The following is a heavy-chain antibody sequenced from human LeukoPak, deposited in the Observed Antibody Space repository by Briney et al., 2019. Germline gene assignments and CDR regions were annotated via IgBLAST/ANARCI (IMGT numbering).Heavy chain of an antibody. CDR2: VYPGDSDT. CDR1: GYSFTSYW. D-gene: IGHD3-22*01. Sequence: GESLKISCKGSGYSFTSYWIGWVSQVPGKGLEWMGIVYPGDSDTRYSPSFQGQVTISADKSISTAYLQWSSLKASDTAMYYCARRGYYDSSGYYFGNYWGQGTLVTVSS. CDR3: ARRGYYDSSGYYFGNY. V-gene: IGHV5-51*01. J-gene: IGHJ4*02.